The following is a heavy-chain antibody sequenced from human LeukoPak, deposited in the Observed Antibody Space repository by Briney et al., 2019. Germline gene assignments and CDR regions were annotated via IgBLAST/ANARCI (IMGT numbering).Heavy chain of an antibody. CDR1: GGSISSSSYY. Sequence: SETLSLTCTVSGGSISSSSYYWGWIRQPPGKGLEWIGSIYYSGSTYYNPSLKGRVTISVDTSKNQFSLKLSSVTAADTAVYYCASQELDFPYSATTLDYWGQGTLVTVSS. CDR3: ASQELDFPYSATTLDY. J-gene: IGHJ4*02. CDR2: IYYSGST. D-gene: IGHD1-26*01. V-gene: IGHV4-39*07.